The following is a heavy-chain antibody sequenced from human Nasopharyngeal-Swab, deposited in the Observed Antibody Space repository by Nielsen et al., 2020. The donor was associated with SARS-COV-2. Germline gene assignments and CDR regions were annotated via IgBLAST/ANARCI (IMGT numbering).Heavy chain of an antibody. D-gene: IGHD3-10*01. V-gene: IGHV7-4-1*02. CDR1: GYTFTSYA. J-gene: IGHJ4*02. CDR2: INTNTGNP. CDR3: ARGVPSQYHYGSGDY. Sequence: ASVKVSCKASGYTFTSYAMNWVRQAPGQGLEWMGWINTNTGNPTYAQGFTGRFVFSLDTSVSTAYLQISSLKAEDTAVYYCARGVPSQYHYGSGDYWGQGTLVTVSS.